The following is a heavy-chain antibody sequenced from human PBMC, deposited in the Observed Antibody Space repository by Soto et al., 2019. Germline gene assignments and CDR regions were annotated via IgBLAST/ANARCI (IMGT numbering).Heavy chain of an antibody. V-gene: IGHV3-74*01. CDR2: INNDGSST. J-gene: IGHJ4*02. CDR3: AKTGTYCGGDCYYFDY. CDR1: GFTFSSNW. Sequence: GGSLRLSCAASGFTFSSNWMHWVRQAPGKGLVWLSRINNDGSSTRYADSVKGRFTISRDNSKNTLYLQMNSLRAEDTAVYYCAKTGTYCGGDCYYFDYWGQGTLVTVSS. D-gene: IGHD2-21*02.